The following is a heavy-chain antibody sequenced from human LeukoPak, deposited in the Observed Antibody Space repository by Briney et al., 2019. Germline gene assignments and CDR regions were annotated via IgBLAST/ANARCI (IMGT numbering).Heavy chain of an antibody. D-gene: IGHD5-24*01. Sequence: SVKVSCKASGGTFTSYAISWVRQAPGQGLEWMGGIIPIFGTANYAQKFQGRVTITADESTSTAYMELSSLRSEDTAVYYCARDGDGPMATISWFDPWGQGTLVTVSS. CDR2: IIPIFGTA. CDR3: ARDGDGPMATISWFDP. CDR1: GGTFTSYA. J-gene: IGHJ5*02. V-gene: IGHV1-69*13.